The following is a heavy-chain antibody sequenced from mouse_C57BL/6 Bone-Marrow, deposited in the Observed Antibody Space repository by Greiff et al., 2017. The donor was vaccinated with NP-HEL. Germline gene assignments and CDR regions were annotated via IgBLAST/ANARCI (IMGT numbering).Heavy chain of an antibody. CDR1: GYTFTSYW. V-gene: IGHV1-72*01. Sequence: VKQSCKASGYTFTSYWMHWVKQRPGRGLEWIGRIDPNSGGTKYNEKFKSKATLTVDKPSSTAYMQLGSLTSEDSAVYYCARLKVFFDYWGQGTTLTVSS. J-gene: IGHJ2*01. CDR2: IDPNSGGT. CDR3: ARLKVFFDY.